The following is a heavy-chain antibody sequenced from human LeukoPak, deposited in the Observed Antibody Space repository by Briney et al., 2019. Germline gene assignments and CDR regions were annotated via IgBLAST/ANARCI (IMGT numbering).Heavy chain of an antibody. CDR1: AGSFSGYY. CDR3: ARGAMIVVVKSEDAFDI. CDR2: INHSGST. J-gene: IGHJ3*02. Sequence: SETLSLTCAVYAGSFSGYYWSWIRHPPGKGLVWIGEINHSGSTNYNPSLKSRVTISVETSKNQFSLKLSSVTAADTAVYYCARGAMIVVVKSEDAFDIWGQGTMVTVSS. V-gene: IGHV4-34*01. D-gene: IGHD3-22*01.